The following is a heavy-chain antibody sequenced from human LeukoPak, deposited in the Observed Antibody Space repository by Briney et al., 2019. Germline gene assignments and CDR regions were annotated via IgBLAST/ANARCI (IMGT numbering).Heavy chain of an antibody. J-gene: IGHJ5*02. Sequence: GGSLRLSCAASGFDLSTYEMNWVRQAPGKGLEWIADITISGRTKNYADSVKGRFTISRDNARTSLYLQMNSLRVEDTGVYYCARGDPHADLWGQGTLVTVSS. CDR2: ITISGRTK. CDR3: ARGDPHADL. CDR1: GFDLSTYE. V-gene: IGHV3-48*03.